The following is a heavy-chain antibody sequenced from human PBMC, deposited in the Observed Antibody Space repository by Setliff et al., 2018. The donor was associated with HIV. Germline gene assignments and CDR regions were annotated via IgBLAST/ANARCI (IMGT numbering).Heavy chain of an antibody. D-gene: IGHD6-19*01. CDR2: IRSKAYGGTA. J-gene: IGHJ6*03. Sequence: PGGSLRLSCTAFGFTFGDYALSWVRQAPGKGLEWVGFIRSKAYGGTADYAASVKGRFTISRDDSKRTAYLQLNSLRAEDTAVYYCTRVTITVADFYHYYYYMDVWGKGTTVTVSS. CDR1: GFTFGDYA. V-gene: IGHV3-49*04. CDR3: TRVTITVADFYHYYYYMDV.